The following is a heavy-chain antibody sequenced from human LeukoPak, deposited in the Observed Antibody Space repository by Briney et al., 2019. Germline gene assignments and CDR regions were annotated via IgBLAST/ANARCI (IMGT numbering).Heavy chain of an antibody. CDR2: IIPIFGTA. CDR1: GGTFSSYA. J-gene: IGHJ6*02. CDR3: ARAITLEGGYYYYYGMDV. Sequence: GASVKVSCKASGGTFSSYAISWVRQAPGQGLEWMGGIIPIFGTASYAQKFQGRVTITADESTSTAYMELSSLRSEDTAVYYCARAITLEGGYYYYYGMDVWGQGTTVTVSS. V-gene: IGHV1-69*13. D-gene: IGHD5-12*01.